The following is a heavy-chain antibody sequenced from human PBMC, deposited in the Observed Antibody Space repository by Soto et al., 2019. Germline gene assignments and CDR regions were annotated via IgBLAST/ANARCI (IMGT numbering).Heavy chain of an antibody. Sequence: SETLSLTCTVSGGSISGRSYYWGWIRQPPGKGLEWIGSIYYSGTTYYNSPFKSRVTISIDTSNSQFSLNLNSVTAADTAVYYCARGYGSSSGLDYWGQGTLVTVSS. D-gene: IGHD6-6*01. V-gene: IGHV4-39*01. J-gene: IGHJ4*02. CDR2: IYYSGTT. CDR3: ARGYGSSSGLDY. CDR1: GGSISGRSYY.